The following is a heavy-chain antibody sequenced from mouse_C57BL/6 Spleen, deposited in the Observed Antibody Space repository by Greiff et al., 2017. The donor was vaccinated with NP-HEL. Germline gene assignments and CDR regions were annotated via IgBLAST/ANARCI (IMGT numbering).Heavy chain of an antibody. V-gene: IGHV5-4*03. J-gene: IGHJ2*01. CDR1: GFTFSSYA. D-gene: IGHD1-2*01. CDR3: ARGDYGHYFDY. CDR2: ISDGGSYT. Sequence: EVMLVESGGGLVKPGGSLKLSCAASGFTFSSYAMSWVRQTPEKRLEWVATISDGGSYTYYPDNVKGRFTISRDNAKNNLYLQMSHLKSEDTAMYYCARGDYGHYFDYWGQGTTLTVSS.